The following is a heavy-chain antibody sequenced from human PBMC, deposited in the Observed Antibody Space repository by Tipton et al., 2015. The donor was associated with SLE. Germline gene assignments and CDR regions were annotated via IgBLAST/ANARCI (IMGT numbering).Heavy chain of an antibody. CDR2: INYGGIT. Sequence: LRLSCTVSGGSISSSSYYWGWIRQPPGRGLEWVGSINYGGITYYSPPLKSRVTIAVDTSQMQFSLRVSSVTAADTAVYYCARDSGLEPTGYWGQGTLVTVSS. V-gene: IGHV4-39*07. CDR3: ARDSGLEPTGY. D-gene: IGHD1-1*01. CDR1: GGSISSSSYY. J-gene: IGHJ4*02.